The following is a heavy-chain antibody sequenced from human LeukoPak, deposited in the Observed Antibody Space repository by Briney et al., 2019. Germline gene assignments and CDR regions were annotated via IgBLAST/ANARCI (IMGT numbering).Heavy chain of an antibody. J-gene: IGHJ4*02. CDR2: ISNSGSPI. Sequence: GGSLRRSCAASGFTFSDYYMSWIRQAPGKGLEWVSFISNSGSPIYYADSVKGRFTISRDNAKNSLYLQMNSLRAEDTAVYYCARVDTAKGAKVDYWGQGTLVTVSS. CDR1: GFTFSDYY. CDR3: ARVDTAKGAKVDY. D-gene: IGHD1-26*01. V-gene: IGHV3-11*01.